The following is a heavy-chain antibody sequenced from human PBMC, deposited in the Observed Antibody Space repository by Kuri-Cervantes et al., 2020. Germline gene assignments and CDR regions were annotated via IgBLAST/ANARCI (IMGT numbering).Heavy chain of an antibody. J-gene: IGHJ6*02. CDR1: GYTFTGYA. CDR2: VSAFNGYT. V-gene: IGHV1-18*01. CDR3: ARDRSYYFGMDV. Sequence: ASVKVSCKASGYTFTGYAFSWVRQAPGQGLEWMGWVSAFNGYTNYAQNLQGRVTMTTDTSTNTAYMELRSLRSDDTAVYYCARDRSYYFGMDVWGQGTTVTVSS.